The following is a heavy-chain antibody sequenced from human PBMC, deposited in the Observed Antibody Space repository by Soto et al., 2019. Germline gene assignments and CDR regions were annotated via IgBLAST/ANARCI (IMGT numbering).Heavy chain of an antibody. CDR2: VYYSGST. Sequence: SETLSLTCTVSGGSISGYYWSWIRQSPEKGLEWIGHVYYSGSTKYNPSLKSRVTISVDTSKNQFSLNLRSVTAADTAVYYCARGGGIAAALRGYYYYYYMAVWGKGTTVTVSS. V-gene: IGHV4-59*08. D-gene: IGHD6-13*01. CDR1: GGSISGYY. J-gene: IGHJ6*03. CDR3: ARGGGIAAALRGYYYYYYMAV.